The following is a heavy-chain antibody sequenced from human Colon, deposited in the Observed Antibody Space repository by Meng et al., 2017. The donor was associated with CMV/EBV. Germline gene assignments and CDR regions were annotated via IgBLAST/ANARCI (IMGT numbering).Heavy chain of an antibody. CDR1: GFNFSASN. CDR2: INKDGGSI. CDR3: ARDVFDTSSYDY. Sequence: GESLKISCEASGFNFSASNMNWVRRAPGKGLEWVSRINKDGGSITYADFVEGRFTISRDNAKNTLYLQMNSLRVEDTAVYYCARDVFDTSSYDYWGQGALVTVSS. D-gene: IGHD2-2*01. J-gene: IGHJ4*02. V-gene: IGHV3-74*01.